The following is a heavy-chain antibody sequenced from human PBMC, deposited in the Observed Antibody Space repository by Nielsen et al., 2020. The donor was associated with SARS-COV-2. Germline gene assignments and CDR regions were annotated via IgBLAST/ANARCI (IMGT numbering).Heavy chain of an antibody. CDR1: GGSISGYY. D-gene: IGHD5-24*01. CDR2: IYYSGST. J-gene: IGHJ4*02. V-gene: IGHV4-59*01. Sequence: SETLSLTCTVSGGSISGYYWSWIRQAPGKGLEWIGYIYYSGSTNYNPSLKSRVTISVYTSKIQFPLKLSSVTAADTAVYYCARGGDGYPIDYWGQGTLVTVSS. CDR3: ARGGDGYPIDY.